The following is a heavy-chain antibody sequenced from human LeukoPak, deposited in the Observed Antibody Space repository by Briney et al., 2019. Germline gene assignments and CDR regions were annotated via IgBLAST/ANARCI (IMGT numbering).Heavy chain of an antibody. Sequence: GGSLRLSCAASGFTFSSYWMHWVRQAPGKGLVWVSRINSDGSSTSYADSVKGRFTISRDNAKNTLYLQMNGLRAEDTAVYYCARGLPSTSCYGCPLYYYGMDVWGKGTTVTVSS. CDR3: ARGLPSTSCYGCPLYYYGMDV. V-gene: IGHV3-74*01. J-gene: IGHJ6*04. D-gene: IGHD2-2*01. CDR1: GFTFSSYW. CDR2: INSDGSST.